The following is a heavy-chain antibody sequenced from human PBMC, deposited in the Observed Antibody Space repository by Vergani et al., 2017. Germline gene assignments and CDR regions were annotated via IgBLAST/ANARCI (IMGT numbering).Heavy chain of an antibody. D-gene: IGHD3-16*01. CDR2: IGTAGDT. CDR3: ARGGVTTFGYYFDY. J-gene: IGHJ4*02. Sequence: EVQLLQSEGAVVQPGGSLRLSCAASGFTFSSYDMHWVRQATGKGLEWVSAIGTAGDTYYPGSVKGRFTISRENAKNSLYLQMNSLRAGDTAVYYCARGGVTTFGYYFDYWGQGTLVTVSS. CDR1: GFTFSSYD. V-gene: IGHV3-13*01.